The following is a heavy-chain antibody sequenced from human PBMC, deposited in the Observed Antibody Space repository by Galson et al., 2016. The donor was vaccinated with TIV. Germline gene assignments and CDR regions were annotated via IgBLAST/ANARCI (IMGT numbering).Heavy chain of an antibody. CDR3: ARPSDSSWYFDL. J-gene: IGHJ2*01. CDR2: IIPIFRSP. D-gene: IGHD6-13*01. V-gene: IGHV1-69*13. CDR1: GGSFSNYA. Sequence: SVKVSCKAFGGSFSNYAINWVRQAPGQGLEWMGGIIPIFRSPNYAQRFQGRVTITADESTSTAFVELSSLRSDDTAVYYCARPSDSSWYFDLWGRGTPVIVSS.